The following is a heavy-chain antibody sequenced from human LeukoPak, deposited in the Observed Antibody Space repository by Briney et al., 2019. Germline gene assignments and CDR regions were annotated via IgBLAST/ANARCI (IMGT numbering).Heavy chain of an antibody. D-gene: IGHD3-22*01. CDR1: GGSFSGYY. CDR3: ARAEYYYDSSGYYVGYFDY. Sequence: SETLSLTCAVSGGSFSGYYWNWIRQTPGKGLEWIGYIYYSGSTNYNPSLKSRVTISVDTSKNQFSLKLSSVTAADTAVYYCARAEYYYDSSGYYVGYFDYWGQGTLVTVSS. V-gene: IGHV4-59*01. CDR2: IYYSGST. J-gene: IGHJ4*02.